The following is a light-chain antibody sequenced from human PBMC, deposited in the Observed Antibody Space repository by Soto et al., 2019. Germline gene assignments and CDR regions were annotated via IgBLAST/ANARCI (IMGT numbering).Light chain of an antibody. CDR2: EVS. CDR1: RRDVGGYHY. J-gene: IGLJ1*01. V-gene: IGLV2-8*01. Sequence: QSVLTQPPSASGSPGKSVTISCAGTRRDVGGYHYVYWYQHHPGKAPKLIIYEVSKRPSGVPDRFSASKSGNTASLTVSGLQAEDEADYYCSAYAGRNNVGVFRTGTKVTV. CDR3: SAYAGRNNVGV.